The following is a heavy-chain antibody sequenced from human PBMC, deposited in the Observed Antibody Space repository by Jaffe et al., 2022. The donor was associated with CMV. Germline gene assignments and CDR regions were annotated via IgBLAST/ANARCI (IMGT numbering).Heavy chain of an antibody. J-gene: IGHJ5*02. V-gene: IGHV4-39*01. CDR2: IYYSGST. D-gene: IGHD2-15*01. Sequence: QLQLQESGPGLVKPSETLSLTCTVSGGSISSSSYYWGWIRQPPGKGLEWIGSIYYSGSTYYNPSLKSRVTISVDTSKNQFSLKLSSVTAADTAVYYCARHWWDCSGGSCYLKDNWFDPWGQGTLVTVSS. CDR3: ARHWWDCSGGSCYLKDNWFDP. CDR1: GGSISSSSYY.